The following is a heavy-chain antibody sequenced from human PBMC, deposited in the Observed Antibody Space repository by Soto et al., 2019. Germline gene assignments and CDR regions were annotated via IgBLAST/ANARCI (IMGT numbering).Heavy chain of an antibody. Sequence: ASVKVSCKASGYTFTSYYMHWVRQAPGQGLEWMGIINPSGGSTSYAQKFQGRVTMTRDTSTSTVYMELSSLRSEDTAVYYCARIKHYYDSSGYYTPTFDYWGXGTLVTVSS. D-gene: IGHD3-22*01. V-gene: IGHV1-46*01. CDR1: GYTFTSYY. CDR2: INPSGGST. J-gene: IGHJ4*02. CDR3: ARIKHYYDSSGYYTPTFDY.